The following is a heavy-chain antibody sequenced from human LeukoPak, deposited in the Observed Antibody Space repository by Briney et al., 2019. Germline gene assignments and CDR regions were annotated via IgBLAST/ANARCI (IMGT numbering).Heavy chain of an antibody. CDR2: INHSGST. CDR3: ARSVNNWFDP. CDR1: GGSFSGYY. D-gene: IGHD2-8*01. V-gene: IGHV4-34*01. Sequence: NPSETLSLTCAVYGGSFSGYYWSWIRQPPGKGLEWIGEINHSGSTNYNPSLKSRVTISVDTSKNQFSLQLNSVTPEDTAVYYCARSVNNWFDPWGQGTLVTVSS. J-gene: IGHJ5*02.